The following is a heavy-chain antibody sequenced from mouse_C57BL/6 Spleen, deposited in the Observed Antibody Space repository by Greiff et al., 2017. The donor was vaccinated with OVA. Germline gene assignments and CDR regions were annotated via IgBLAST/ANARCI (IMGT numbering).Heavy chain of an antibody. Sequence: VQLQHPGAELVRPGSSVKLSCKASGYTFTSYWMHWVKQRPIQGLEWIGNIDPSDSETHYNQKFKDKATLTVDKSSSTAYMQLSSLTSEDSAVYYCASQLTEYYFDYWGQGTTLTVSS. V-gene: IGHV1-52*01. D-gene: IGHD4-1*01. CDR3: ASQLTEYYFDY. CDR1: GYTFTSYW. J-gene: IGHJ2*01. CDR2: IDPSDSET.